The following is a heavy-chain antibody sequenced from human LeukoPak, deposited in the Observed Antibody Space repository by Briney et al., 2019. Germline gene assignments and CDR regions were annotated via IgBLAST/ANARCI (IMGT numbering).Heavy chain of an antibody. J-gene: IGHJ5*02. D-gene: IGHD3-10*01. CDR2: MNPNSGNT. CDR3: AREYYGSGSFLNNRFDP. CDR1: GYTFTSYD. Sequence: ASVKVSCKASGYTFTSYDINWVRQATGQGLEWMGWMNPNSGNTGYAQKFQGRVTMTRNTSISTAYMELSSLRSEDTAVYYCAREYYGSGSFLNNRFDPWGQGTLVTVSS. V-gene: IGHV1-8*01.